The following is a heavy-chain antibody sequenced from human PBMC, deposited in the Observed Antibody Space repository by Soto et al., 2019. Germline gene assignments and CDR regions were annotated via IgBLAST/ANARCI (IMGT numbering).Heavy chain of an antibody. CDR1: GFTFSSYG. CDR2: IWYDGSNK. D-gene: IGHD2-15*01. Sequence: PGGSLRLSCAASGFTFSSYGMHWVRQAPGKGLEWVAVIWYDGSNKYYADSVKGRFTISRDNSKNTLYLQMNSLRAEDTAVYYCARDPASVVVVAATPQNYYYYMDVWGKGTTVTVSS. CDR3: ARDPASVVVVAATPQNYYYYMDV. V-gene: IGHV3-33*01. J-gene: IGHJ6*03.